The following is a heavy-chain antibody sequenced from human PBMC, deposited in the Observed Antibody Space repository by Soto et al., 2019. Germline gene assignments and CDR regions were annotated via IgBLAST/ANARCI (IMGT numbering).Heavy chain of an antibody. V-gene: IGHV3-30*03. D-gene: IGHD1-26*01. CDR2: ISYDGSNK. CDR1: GFTFSSYG. J-gene: IGHJ4*02. CDR3: ALPISGSYPIDY. Sequence: QVQLVESGGGVVQPGRSLRLSCAASGFTFSSYGMHWVRQAPGKGLEWVAVISYDGSNKYYADSVKGRFTISRDNSKNTLYLQMNSLRADDTAVYYCALPISGSYPIDYWGQGTLVTVSS.